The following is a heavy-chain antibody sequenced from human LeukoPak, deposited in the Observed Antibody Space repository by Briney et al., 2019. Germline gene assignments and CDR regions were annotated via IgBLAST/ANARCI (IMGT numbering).Heavy chain of an antibody. D-gene: IGHD3-22*01. CDR1: GYTFTSYY. Sequence: GASVKVSCKASGYTFTSYYMHWVRQAPGQGLEWMGGIIPIFGTANYAQKFQGRVTITADESTSTAYMELSSLRSEDTAVYYCARELTLFDSSGYSTLFDYWGQGTLVTVSS. CDR3: ARELTLFDSSGYSTLFDY. J-gene: IGHJ4*02. V-gene: IGHV1-69*13. CDR2: IIPIFGTA.